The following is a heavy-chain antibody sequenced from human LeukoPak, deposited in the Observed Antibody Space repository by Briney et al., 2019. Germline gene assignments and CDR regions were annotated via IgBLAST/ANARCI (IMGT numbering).Heavy chain of an antibody. V-gene: IGHV1-18*01. D-gene: IGHD6-19*01. CDR3: ARDPSNTSGWYIYFDY. J-gene: IGHJ4*02. Sequence: ASVKVSCKASGFTFNHSGISWARQAPGQGLEWIGWISAYNGDTHYEQKLQGRVTLTTDTSTRTAYMELRSLRSDDTAMYYCARDPSNTSGWYIYFDYWGQGTLVTVSP. CDR1: GFTFNHSG. CDR2: ISAYNGDT.